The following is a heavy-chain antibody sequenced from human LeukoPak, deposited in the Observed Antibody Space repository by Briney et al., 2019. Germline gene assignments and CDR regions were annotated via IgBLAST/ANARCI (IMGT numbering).Heavy chain of an antibody. CDR1: GGTFSSYA. CDR3: ARGGRLELLVYFYYYMDV. V-gene: IGHV1-69*13. CDR2: IIPIFGTA. J-gene: IGHJ6*03. D-gene: IGHD1-26*01. Sequence: ASGKVSCKASGGTFSSYAISWVRQAPGQGLEWMGGIIPIFGTANYAQKFQGRVTITADESTSTAYMELSSLRSEDTAVYYCARGGRLELLVYFYYYMDVWGKGTTVTVSS.